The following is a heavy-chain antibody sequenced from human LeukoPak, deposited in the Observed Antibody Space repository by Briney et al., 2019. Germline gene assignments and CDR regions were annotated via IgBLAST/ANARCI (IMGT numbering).Heavy chain of an antibody. CDR1: KFSFSSYI. Sequence: GGALRLSCVVSKFSFSSYIMNWVRQAPGKGPEWVSSISSSSSYIYYADSVKGRFTISRDNAKHSLYLHMNRLRADDTALYYCAGASVYGGTFDIWGQGTMVTVSS. D-gene: IGHD5/OR15-5a*01. CDR2: ISSSSSYI. V-gene: IGHV3-21*01. CDR3: AGASVYGGTFDI. J-gene: IGHJ3*02.